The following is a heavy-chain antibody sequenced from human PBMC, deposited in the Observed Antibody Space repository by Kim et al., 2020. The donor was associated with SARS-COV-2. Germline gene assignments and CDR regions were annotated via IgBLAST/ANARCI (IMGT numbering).Heavy chain of an antibody. CDR1: GFALSDFG. CDR2: IWKDGHNK. Sequence: GGSLRLSCAASGFALSDFGMHWVRLAPGQGLEWVASIWKDGHNKFYIDRVKGRFTISRDNSKNTLYLDMNRLRVEDTAMYYCAKDQSRGNGDSARHFESWGQGTLVSVSS. D-gene: IGHD4-17*01. CDR3: AKDQSRGNGDSARHFES. V-gene: IGHV3-30*02. J-gene: IGHJ4*02.